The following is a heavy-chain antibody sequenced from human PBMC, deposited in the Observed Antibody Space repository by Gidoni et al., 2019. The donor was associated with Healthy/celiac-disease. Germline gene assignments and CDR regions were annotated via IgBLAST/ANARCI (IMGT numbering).Heavy chain of an antibody. V-gene: IGHV3-30-3*01. CDR1: GFTFSSYA. CDR3: AREGTPMVKYVFDY. D-gene: IGHD5-18*01. CDR2: ISYDGSNK. Sequence: VQLVESGGGVVQPGRSLRLSCAVSGFTFSSYAMHWVRQAPGKGLEWVAVISYDGSNKYYADSVKGRCTISRDHSKNTLYLQMNSLRAEDTAVYYCAREGTPMVKYVFDYWGQGTLVTVSS. J-gene: IGHJ4*02.